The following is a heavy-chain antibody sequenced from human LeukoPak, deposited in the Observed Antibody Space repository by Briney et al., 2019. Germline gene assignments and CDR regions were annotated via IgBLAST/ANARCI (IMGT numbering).Heavy chain of an antibody. D-gene: IGHD3-22*01. V-gene: IGHV3-33*01. CDR1: GFTFSSYG. CDR2: IWCDGSNK. CDR3: ARDSDDSSGYSPLDY. Sequence: PRRSLRLSCAASGFTFSSYGMHGVRQAPGKGLEWVAVIWCDGSNKYYADSVKGRFTISRDNSKNTLYLQMNSLRAEDTALYYCARDSDDSSGYSPLDYWGQGTLVTVSS. J-gene: IGHJ4*02.